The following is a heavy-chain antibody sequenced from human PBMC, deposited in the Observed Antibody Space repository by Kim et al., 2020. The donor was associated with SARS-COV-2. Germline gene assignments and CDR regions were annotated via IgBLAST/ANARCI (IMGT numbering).Heavy chain of an antibody. CDR3: ARRIVGFTGHPLDY. D-gene: IGHD1-26*01. V-gene: IGHV3-23*01. Sequence: GGSLGLSCAASGFTFSSYAMNWVRQAPGKGLEWVSSVNPSGDKTHYADPVKGRFTISRDNSKNTVYLQMNSLGAEDTAIYYCARRIVGFTGHPLDYWGQGTLVTISS. J-gene: IGHJ4*02. CDR1: GFTFSSYA. CDR2: VNPSGDKT.